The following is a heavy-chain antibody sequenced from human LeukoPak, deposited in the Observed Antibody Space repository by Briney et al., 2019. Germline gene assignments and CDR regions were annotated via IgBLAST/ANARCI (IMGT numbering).Heavy chain of an antibody. J-gene: IGHJ6*02. Sequence: GGSLRLSCAASGFTFSDYYMSWIRQAPGKGLEWVSYISSSGSTIYYADSVKGRFTISRDNARNSLYLQMNSLRAEDTAVYYCARDHGSGSYYSPYYYYGMDVWGQGTTVTVSS. V-gene: IGHV3-11*01. CDR3: ARDHGSGSYYSPYYYYGMDV. CDR2: ISSSGSTI. CDR1: GFTFSDYY. D-gene: IGHD3-10*01.